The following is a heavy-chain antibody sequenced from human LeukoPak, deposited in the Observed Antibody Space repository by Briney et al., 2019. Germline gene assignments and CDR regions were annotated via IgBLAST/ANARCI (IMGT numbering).Heavy chain of an antibody. J-gene: IGHJ4*02. Sequence: PETLSLTFNVSCGSLSNYYWSWIPQSPGKGLEWIGYIYYTGNTNYNPSLKSRVTISVDTYKNQFSLQLIPVTARGTAVYYCAKHSSHEYSRPHFGSWGQGTLVTVSS. CDR2: IYYTGNT. CDR1: CGSLSNYY. CDR3: AKHSSHEYSRPHFGS. D-gene: IGHD6-6*01. V-gene: IGHV4-59*08.